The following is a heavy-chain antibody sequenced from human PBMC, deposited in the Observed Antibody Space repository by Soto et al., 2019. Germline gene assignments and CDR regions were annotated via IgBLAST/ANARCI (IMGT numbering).Heavy chain of an antibody. CDR2: ISYGGGTT. J-gene: IGHJ4*02. CDR3: AKNPGYYYDSTGYHFDY. CDR1: EFTFSDYA. Sequence: GGSLRLSXAASEFTFSDYAMSWVLQAPGKGLEWVSAISYGGGTTYYADSVKGRFTISRDNSKNTLYLQMNSLRAEDTAVYYCAKNPGYYYDSTGYHFDYWGQGTLVTVSS. D-gene: IGHD3-22*01. V-gene: IGHV3-23*01.